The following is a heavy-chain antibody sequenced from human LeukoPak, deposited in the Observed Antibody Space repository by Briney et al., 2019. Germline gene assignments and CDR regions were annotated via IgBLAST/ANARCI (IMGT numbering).Heavy chain of an antibody. D-gene: IGHD2-15*01. CDR1: GGSISSSSYY. V-gene: IGHV4-39*01. J-gene: IGHJ5*02. Sequence: SETLSLTCTVSGGSISSSSYYWGWIRQPQGKGLEWIGSIYYSGTTYSNPSLKSRVSISVDTSKNQFSMKLSSVTAADTAVYYCARREVVAVNNWFDPWGQGTLVTISS. CDR2: IYYSGTT. CDR3: ARREVVAVNNWFDP.